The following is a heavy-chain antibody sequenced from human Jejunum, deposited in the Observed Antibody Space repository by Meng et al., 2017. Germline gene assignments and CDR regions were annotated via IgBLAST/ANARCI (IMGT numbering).Heavy chain of an antibody. CDR2: VSRDGNDK. J-gene: IGHJ4*02. CDR1: GFTFSSYS. D-gene: IGHD3-10*01. CDR3: AREYGAGSYYGY. V-gene: IGHV3-30*04. Sequence: GESLKISCAASGFTFSSYSIHWIRQAPGKGLEWVAVVSRDGNDKFYADSVKGRFTISRDNSKNTLYLQMSSLRPEDTALYYCAREYGAGSYYGYWGQGTQVNGAS.